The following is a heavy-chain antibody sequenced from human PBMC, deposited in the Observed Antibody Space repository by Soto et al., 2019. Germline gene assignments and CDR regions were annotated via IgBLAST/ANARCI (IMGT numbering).Heavy chain of an antibody. CDR1: GFTFSSYA. D-gene: IGHD1-7*01. V-gene: IGHV3-23*01. CDR2: ISGSGGST. CDR3: AKSGTGTTFSYYYYYGMDV. Sequence: GGSLRLSCAASGFTFSSYAMSWVRQAPGKGLEWVSAISGSGGSTYYADSVKGRFTISRDNSKNTLYLQMNSLRAEDTAVYYCAKSGTGTTFSYYYYYGMDVWGQGTTVTVSS. J-gene: IGHJ6*02.